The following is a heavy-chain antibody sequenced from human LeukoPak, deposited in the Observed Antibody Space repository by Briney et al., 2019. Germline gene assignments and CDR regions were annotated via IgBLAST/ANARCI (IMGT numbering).Heavy chain of an antibody. J-gene: IGHJ4*02. CDR3: AKVPYGAGSYSTLDY. V-gene: IGHV3-23*01. D-gene: IGHD3-10*01. CDR2: ISGSGGST. Sequence: GGSLRLSCAASGFTFSSYAMSWVRQAPGKGLEWVSAISGSGGSTYYADSVKGRFTISRDNSKNMLYLQMNSLRVEDTAVYYCAKVPYGAGSYSTLDYRGQGTLVTVSS. CDR1: GFTFSSYA.